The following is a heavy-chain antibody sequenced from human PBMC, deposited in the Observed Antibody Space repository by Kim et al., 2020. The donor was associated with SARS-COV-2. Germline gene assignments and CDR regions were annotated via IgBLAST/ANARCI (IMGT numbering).Heavy chain of an antibody. CDR3: AKSFGGSYFGYEY. D-gene: IGHD1-26*01. J-gene: IGHJ4*02. CDR1: GFTFNTYG. Sequence: GGSLRLSCAASGFTFNTYGMHWVRQAPGKGLEWVAFISYDGSNKYYADSVKGRFTISRDNSKNTLYLQMNSLRIEDTAVYYCAKSFGGSYFGYEYWGQGTLVTVSS. V-gene: IGHV3-30*18. CDR2: ISYDGSNK.